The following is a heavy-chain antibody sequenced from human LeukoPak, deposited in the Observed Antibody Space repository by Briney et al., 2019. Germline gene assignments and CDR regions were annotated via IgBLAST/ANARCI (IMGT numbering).Heavy chain of an antibody. CDR3: ARDRVYYYDSSGYYPDAFDI. Sequence: GGSLRLSCAASGFTVSSNYMSWVRQAPGKGLEWVSVIYSGGSTYYADSVKGRFTISRDNSKNTLYLQMNSLRAEDTAVYYCARDRVYYYDSSGYYPDAFDIWGEGTMVTVS. J-gene: IGHJ3*02. V-gene: IGHV3-66*01. D-gene: IGHD3-22*01. CDR2: IYSGGST. CDR1: GFTVSSNY.